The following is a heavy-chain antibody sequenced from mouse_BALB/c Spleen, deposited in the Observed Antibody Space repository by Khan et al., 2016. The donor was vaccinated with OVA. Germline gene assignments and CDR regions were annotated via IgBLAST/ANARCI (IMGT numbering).Heavy chain of an antibody. CDR1: GYTFTDYA. CDR3: ARPAYDGYYDY. CDR2: ISTYSGST. D-gene: IGHD2-3*01. J-gene: IGHJ2*01. V-gene: IGHV1S137*01. Sequence: QVQLQQSGPELVRPGVSVTISCKGSGYTFTDYAMYWVKQSHAKSLEWIGLISTYSGSTNYNQKFKGKATMTVDKSSSTAYMELARLTSDDSAIYYCARPAYDGYYDYWGQGTTLTVSS.